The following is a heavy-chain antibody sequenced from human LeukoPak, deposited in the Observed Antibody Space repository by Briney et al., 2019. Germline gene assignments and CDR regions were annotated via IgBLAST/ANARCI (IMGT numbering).Heavy chain of an antibody. CDR3: TRAPHPRCSSSGCYLDY. D-gene: IGHD2-2*01. Sequence: GGSLRLSCSTSGFTFGDYAMSWVRQAPGKGLEWVGFIQAKAYGGATEYAASVKGRFGISRDDSQSIANLQMNDLKTEDTAVYYCTRAPHPRCSSSGCYLDYWGQGTLVTVSS. CDR2: IQAKAYGGAT. J-gene: IGHJ4*02. CDR1: GFTFGDYA. V-gene: IGHV3-49*04.